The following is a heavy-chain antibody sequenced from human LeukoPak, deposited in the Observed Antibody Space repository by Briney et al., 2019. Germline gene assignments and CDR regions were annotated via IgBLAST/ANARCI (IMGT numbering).Heavy chain of an antibody. V-gene: IGHV4-4*02. CDR2: IYHSGST. D-gene: IGHD3-16*02. Sequence: SETLSLTCAVSGGSISSSNWWSWVRQPPGQGLEWIGEIYHSGSTNYNPSLKSRVTISVDKSKNQFSLKLSSVTAADTAVYYCARGADDYVWGSYHYFAQVNWFDPWGQGTLVTVSS. CDR3: ARGADDYVWGSYHYFAQVNWFDP. CDR1: GGSISSSNW. J-gene: IGHJ5*02.